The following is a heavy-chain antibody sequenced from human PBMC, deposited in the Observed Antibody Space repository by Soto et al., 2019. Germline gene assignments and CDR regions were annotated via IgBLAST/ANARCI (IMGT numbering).Heavy chain of an antibody. CDR2: IYYSGST. Sequence: QVQLQESGPGLVKPSQTLSLTCTVSGGSISSGGYYWSWIRQHPGKGLEWIGYIYYSGSTYYNPSLKRRVTISVDTSKTQFSLKLSSVTAADTAVYYCARDSVVRGAPWSWGQGTLVTVSS. J-gene: IGHJ4*02. CDR1: GGSISSGGYY. V-gene: IGHV4-31*03. CDR3: ARDSVVRGAPWS. D-gene: IGHD3-10*01.